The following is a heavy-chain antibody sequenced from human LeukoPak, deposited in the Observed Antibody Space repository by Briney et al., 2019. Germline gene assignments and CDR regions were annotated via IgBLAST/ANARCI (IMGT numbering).Heavy chain of an antibody. CDR3: CGTITAAAGTFDY. CDR1: GGTFISYA. V-gene: IGHV1-69*06. D-gene: IGHD6-13*01. J-gene: IGHJ4*02. Sequence: SVNVSYTASGGTFISYATRWVRQAPGQGLEWMGGIIPIFGTANYAQKFQGRVTITADKSTSTAYMELSSLRSEDTAVYYCCGTITAAAGTFDYWGQGTLVTVSS. CDR2: IIPIFGTA.